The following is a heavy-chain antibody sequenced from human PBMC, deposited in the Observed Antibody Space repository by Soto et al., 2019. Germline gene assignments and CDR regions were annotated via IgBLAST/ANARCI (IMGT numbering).Heavy chain of an antibody. Sequence: PGGSLRLSCAASGFSFSDYAMSWVRQAPGKGLEWVSVISESGGSTHYADSVRGRFTVSRDNSKNSLSLRMNSLRDEDKAVYFFAKRSPYSSGWYSPIFDYWGQGDLVTVSS. CDR3: AKRSPYSSGWYSPIFDY. D-gene: IGHD6-13*01. CDR2: ISESGGST. V-gene: IGHV3-23*01. CDR1: GFSFSDYA. J-gene: IGHJ4*02.